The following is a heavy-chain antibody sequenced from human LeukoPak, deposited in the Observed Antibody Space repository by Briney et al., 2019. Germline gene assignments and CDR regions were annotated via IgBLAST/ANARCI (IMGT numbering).Heavy chain of an antibody. CDR2: INSDGSST. D-gene: IGHD1-26*01. CDR3: ARDEVGAPPIDY. V-gene: IGHV3-74*01. Sequence: GGSLRLSCAASGFTFSSYWMHWVRQAPGKGLVWVSRINSDGSSTSYADSVKGRFTTSRDNAKDTLYLHMNSLRVEDTAVYYCARDEVGAPPIDYWGQGALVTVSS. CDR1: GFTFSSYW. J-gene: IGHJ4*02.